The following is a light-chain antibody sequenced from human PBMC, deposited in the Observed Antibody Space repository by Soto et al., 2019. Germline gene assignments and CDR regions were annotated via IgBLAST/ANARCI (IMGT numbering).Light chain of an antibody. CDR3: QTWATDFWV. Sequence: QLVLAQSPSASASLGASVKLTCTLSNGHSSYAIAWHQQQPEKGPRYLMKLNSDGSHTKGDGIPDRFSGSSSGAERYLTISSLQSEDEADYYCQTWATDFWVFGGGTKLTVL. J-gene: IGLJ3*02. CDR2: LNSDGSH. V-gene: IGLV4-69*01. CDR1: NGHSSYA.